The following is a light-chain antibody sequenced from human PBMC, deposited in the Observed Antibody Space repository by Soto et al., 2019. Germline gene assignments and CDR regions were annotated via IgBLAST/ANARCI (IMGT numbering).Light chain of an antibody. CDR1: SSDVGGYIY. CDR3: CSSADSTTSLVL. V-gene: IGLV2-8*01. CDR2: DVT. J-gene: IGLJ3*02. Sequence: QSALTQPPSASGSPGQSVTISCTGTSSDVGGYIYVSWYQHHPGKAPQLIIYDVTKRPSGVPDRFSGSRSGNTASLTVSGLQAEDEADYYCCSSADSTTSLVLFGGGTKVTVL.